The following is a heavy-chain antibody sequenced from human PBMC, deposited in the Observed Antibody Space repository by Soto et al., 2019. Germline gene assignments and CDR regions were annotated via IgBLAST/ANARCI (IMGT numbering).Heavy chain of an antibody. CDR1: GFTFSSYG. V-gene: IGHV3-33*01. CDR2: IWYDGSNK. J-gene: IGHJ4*02. CDR3: ARDGVVSVEYQPYYFDY. Sequence: QVQLVDSGGGVVQPGRSLRLSCAASGFTFSSYGIHWVRQAPGQGLEWVAVIWYDGSNKYYADSVQGRFTISRDNSKNTLDLQMNSLRAEDTALYDCARDGVVSVEYQPYYFDYRGPGTLVNVFS. D-gene: IGHD2-2*01.